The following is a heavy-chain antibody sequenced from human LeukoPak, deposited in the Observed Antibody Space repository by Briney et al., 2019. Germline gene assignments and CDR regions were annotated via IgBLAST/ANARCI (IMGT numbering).Heavy chain of an antibody. Sequence: SVKVSCKASGYTFTGYYMHWVRQAPGQGLEWMGGIIPIFGTANYAQKLQGRVTITADESTSTAYMELSSLRSEDTAVYYCARDGLWYSTNRTFDYWGQGTLVTVSS. CDR1: GYTFTGYY. D-gene: IGHD6-13*01. J-gene: IGHJ4*02. CDR3: ARDGLWYSTNRTFDY. CDR2: IIPIFGTA. V-gene: IGHV1-69*13.